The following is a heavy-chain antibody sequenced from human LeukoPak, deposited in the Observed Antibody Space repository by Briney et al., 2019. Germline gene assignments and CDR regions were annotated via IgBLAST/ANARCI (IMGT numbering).Heavy chain of an antibody. CDR1: GGSISSYY. V-gene: IGHV4-59*12. CDR3: ARGYGDPDY. Sequence: SETLSLTCTVSGGSISSYYWSWIRQPPGKGLEWIGSIYYSGSTYYNPSLKSRVTISVDTSKNQFSLKLSSVTAADTAVYYCARGYGDPDYWGQGTLVTVSS. J-gene: IGHJ4*02. D-gene: IGHD4-17*01. CDR2: IYYSGST.